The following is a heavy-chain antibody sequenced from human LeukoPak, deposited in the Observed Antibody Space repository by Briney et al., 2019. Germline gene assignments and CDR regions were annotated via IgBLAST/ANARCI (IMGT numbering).Heavy chain of an antibody. V-gene: IGHV4-34*01. J-gene: IGHJ4*02. Sequence: SETLSLTCAVYGGSFSGYYWSWIRQPPGKGLEWIGEINHSGGTDYNPSLKSRVTISGDTSKNKFYLKLNSVTAADPAVYYCARCLVFDYWGQGTLVTVSS. CDR2: INHSGGT. CDR3: ARCLVFDY. CDR1: GGSFSGYY. D-gene: IGHD6-6*01.